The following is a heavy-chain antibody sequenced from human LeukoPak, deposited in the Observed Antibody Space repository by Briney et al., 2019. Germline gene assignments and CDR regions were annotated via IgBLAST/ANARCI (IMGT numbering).Heavy chain of an antibody. CDR1: GFTFSSYS. CDR2: ISSSSSYI. V-gene: IGHV3-21*01. CDR3: ARDLGGGAFDY. J-gene: IGHJ4*02. D-gene: IGHD3-16*01. Sequence: GGSLRLSCAVSGFTFSSYSMNWVRQAPGKGLEWVSSISSSSSYIYYADSVKGRFTISRDNAKNSLYLQMNSLRAEDKAVYYCARDLGGGAFDYWGQGTLVTVSS.